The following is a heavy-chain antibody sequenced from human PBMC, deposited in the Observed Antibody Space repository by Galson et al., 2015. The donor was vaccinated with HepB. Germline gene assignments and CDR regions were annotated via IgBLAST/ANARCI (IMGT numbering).Heavy chain of an antibody. CDR1: GGSLSDYY. Sequence: LSLTCTVYGGSLSDYYWSRIRQSPGKGLEWIGEINYRGSTNYNPSLKSRLTMSVDTSRNQFSLKLSSVTAADTAVFYCAREIRDWFDPWGQGTLVIVSS. J-gene: IGHJ5*02. CDR3: AREIRDWFDP. CDR2: INYRGST. V-gene: IGHV4-34*01.